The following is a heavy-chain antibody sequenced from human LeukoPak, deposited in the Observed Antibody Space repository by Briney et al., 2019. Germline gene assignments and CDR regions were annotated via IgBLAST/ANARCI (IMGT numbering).Heavy chain of an antibody. V-gene: IGHV3-9*01. D-gene: IGHD6-6*01. J-gene: IGHJ4*02. Sequence: PGRSLRLSCAASGFTFDDYSMHWVRQAPGKGLGWVSGISWDSGSIGYADSVKGRFTISRANAKNSLYLQMNSLRAEDTALYYCAKSLLWDSSSSGWFDYWGQGTLVTVSS. CDR1: GFTFDDYS. CDR2: ISWDSGSI. CDR3: AKSLLWDSSSSGWFDY.